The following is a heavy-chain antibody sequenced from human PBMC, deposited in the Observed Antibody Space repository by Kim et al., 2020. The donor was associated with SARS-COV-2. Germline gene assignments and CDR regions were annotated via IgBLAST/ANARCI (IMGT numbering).Heavy chain of an antibody. D-gene: IGHD3-9*01. CDR1: GGSISSYY. J-gene: IGHJ6*02. CDR3: ARGTYYDILTGFYGMDV. Sequence: SETLSLTCTVSGGSISSYYWSWIRQPPGKGLEWIGYIYYSGSTNYNPSLKSRVTISVDTSKNQFSLKLSSVTAADTAVYYCARGTYYDILTGFYGMDVWGQGTTVTVSS. CDR2: IYYSGST. V-gene: IGHV4-59*13.